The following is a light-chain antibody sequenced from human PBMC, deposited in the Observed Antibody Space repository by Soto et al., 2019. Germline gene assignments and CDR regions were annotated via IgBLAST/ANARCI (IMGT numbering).Light chain of an antibody. J-gene: IGKJ2*01. CDR1: QSLLHSNGYNY. CDR2: LGS. V-gene: IGKV2-28*01. CDR3: MKALQTPWT. Sequence: DIVMTQSPLSLPVTPGEPASISCRSSQSLLHSNGYNYLDWYLQKPGQSPQLLIYLGSNRASGVTDRFSGSGSGTDFTLKISRVEAEDVGVYYCMKALQTPWTFGQGTELEIK.